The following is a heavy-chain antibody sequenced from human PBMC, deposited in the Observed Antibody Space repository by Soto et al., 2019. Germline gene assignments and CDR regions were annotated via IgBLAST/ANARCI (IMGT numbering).Heavy chain of an antibody. CDR2: INAGNGNT. CDR1: GYTFTSYA. D-gene: IGHD3-22*01. V-gene: IGHV1-3*01. J-gene: IGHJ4*02. CDR3: ARGTYYYDSSGYYSVAFDY. Sequence: ASVKVSCKASGYTFTSYAMHWVRQAPGQRLGWMGWINAGNGNTKYSQKFQGRVTITRDTSASTAYMELSSLRSEDTAVYYCARGTYYYDSSGYYSVAFDYWGQGTLVTV.